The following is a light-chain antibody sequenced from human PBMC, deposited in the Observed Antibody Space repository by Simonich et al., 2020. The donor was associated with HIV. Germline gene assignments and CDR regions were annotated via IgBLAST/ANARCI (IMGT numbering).Light chain of an antibody. CDR1: QSVSSN. J-gene: IGKJ2*01. CDR2: GAS. Sequence: EIVMTQSPATLSVSPGERATLSCRASQSVSSNLAWYQQKPGLAPRLLISGASTRATGIPARFSGSGSGTEFTLTISSMQSEDFAVYYCQQYDDWPPYTFGQGTKLEIK. CDR3: QQYDDWPPYT. V-gene: IGKV3-15*01.